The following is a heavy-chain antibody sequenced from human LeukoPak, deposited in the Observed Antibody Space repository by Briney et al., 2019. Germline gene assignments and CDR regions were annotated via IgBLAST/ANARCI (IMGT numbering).Heavy chain of an antibody. CDR1: GDSVPSNSAA. Sequence: SQTLSLTCAISGDSVPSNSAAWSWIRQSPSRGLEWLGRTYYRSKWYNDYAVSVKSRITINPDTSKNQFSLQLNSVTPEDTAVYYCAREQQPSSWYFDLWGRGTLVTVSS. D-gene: IGHD6-13*01. V-gene: IGHV6-1*01. CDR3: AREQQPSSWYFDL. CDR2: TYYRSKWYN. J-gene: IGHJ2*01.